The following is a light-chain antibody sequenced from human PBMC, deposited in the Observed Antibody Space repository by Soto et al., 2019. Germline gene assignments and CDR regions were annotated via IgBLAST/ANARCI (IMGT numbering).Light chain of an antibody. CDR1: SSDLGRYNR. V-gene: IGLV2-18*01. CDR2: EVR. Sequence: QSVLTQPPSVSGSPGQSVTISCTGDSSDLGRYNRVSWYQQPPGTAPKLLIYEVRNRPSGVPDRFSGSKSANTASLTISGLQAEDEADYYCSLYTSSSTFVFGTGTKLTVL. J-gene: IGLJ1*01. CDR3: SLYTSSSTFV.